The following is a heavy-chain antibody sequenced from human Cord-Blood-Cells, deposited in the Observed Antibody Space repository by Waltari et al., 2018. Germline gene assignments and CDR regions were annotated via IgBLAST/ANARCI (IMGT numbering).Heavy chain of an antibody. Sequence: QVQLQESGPGLVKPSETLSITCTVSGYSISSGYYWGWIRQPPGKGLEWIGRIYHGGSTYYNPSLKSRVTISVDTSKNQFSLKLSSVTAADTAVYYCARAYSNWFDPWGQGTLVTVSS. D-gene: IGHD4-4*01. V-gene: IGHV4-38-2*02. CDR2: IYHGGST. CDR1: GYSISSGYY. J-gene: IGHJ5*02. CDR3: ARAYSNWFDP.